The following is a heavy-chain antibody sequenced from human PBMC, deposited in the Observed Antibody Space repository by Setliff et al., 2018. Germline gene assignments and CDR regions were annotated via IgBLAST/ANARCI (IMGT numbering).Heavy chain of an antibody. Sequence: ASVKVSCKTSGYSFASYGVSWVRQAPGQGLEWMGWISGYNGDTNYAPEFQGRVTMTTDTSTSTGYMELRRLRSDDTAVYYCARDRPTVVIAAAKASFGHWGQGTLVTVSS. CDR1: GYSFASYG. V-gene: IGHV1-18*01. CDR2: ISGYNGDT. D-gene: IGHD2-2*01. J-gene: IGHJ5*02. CDR3: ARDRPTVVIAAAKASFGH.